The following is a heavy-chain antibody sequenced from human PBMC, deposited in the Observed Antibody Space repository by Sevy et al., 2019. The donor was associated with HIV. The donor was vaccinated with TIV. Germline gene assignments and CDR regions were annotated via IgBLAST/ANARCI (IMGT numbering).Heavy chain of an antibody. Sequence: GGSLRLSCAASGFTFSSYWMSWVRQAPGKGLEWVANIKQDGSEKYYVDSVKGRFTISRDNAKNSLYLQMNGLRAEDTAVYYCARDEGDGGDLAGTSLYWGQGTLVTVSS. CDR3: ARDEGDGGDLAGTSLY. D-gene: IGHD1-1*01. CDR1: GFTFSSYW. CDR2: IKQDGSEK. V-gene: IGHV3-7*01. J-gene: IGHJ4*02.